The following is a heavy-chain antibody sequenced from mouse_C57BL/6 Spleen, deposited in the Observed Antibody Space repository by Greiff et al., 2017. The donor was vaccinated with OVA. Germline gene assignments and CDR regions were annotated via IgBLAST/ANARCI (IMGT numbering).Heavy chain of an antibody. J-gene: IGHJ1*03. CDR1: GFNIKDDY. D-gene: IGHD1-1*01. CDR2: IDPENGDT. CDR3: TYYGSSCWYLDV. V-gene: IGHV14-4*01. Sequence: EVQLQQSGAELVRPGASVKLSCTASGFNIKDDYMHWVKQRPEQGLEWIGWIDPENGDTEYASKFQGKATLTADTSSNTAYLQLSSLTSEDAAVYYCTYYGSSCWYLDVWGTGTSVTVSS.